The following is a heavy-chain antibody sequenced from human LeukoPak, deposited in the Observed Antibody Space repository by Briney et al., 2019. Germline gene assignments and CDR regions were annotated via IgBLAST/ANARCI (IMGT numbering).Heavy chain of an antibody. V-gene: IGHV1-69*05. J-gene: IGHJ4*02. Sequence: SVKVSCKASGGTFSSYAISWVRQAPGQGLEWMGRIIPIFGTANYAQKFQGRVTITTDESASTAYMELSSLRSEDTAVYYCAREAYCGGDCYSGTFDYWGQGTLVTVSS. D-gene: IGHD2-21*02. CDR1: GGTFSSYA. CDR3: AREAYCGGDCYSGTFDY. CDR2: IIPIFGTA.